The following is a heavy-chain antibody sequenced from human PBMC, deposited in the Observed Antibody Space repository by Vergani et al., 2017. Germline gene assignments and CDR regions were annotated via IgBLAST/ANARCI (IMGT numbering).Heavy chain of an antibody. Sequence: EVQLVESGGGLVQPGGSLRLSCAASGFTFSSYSMNWVRQAPGKGLEWVSYISSSSSTIYYADSVKGRFTISRDNAKNSLYLQMNSLRAEDTAVYYCARDIGYDLYGMDVWGQGTTVTVSS. V-gene: IGHV3-48*04. J-gene: IGHJ6*02. CDR1: GFTFSSYS. CDR2: ISSSSSTI. D-gene: IGHD5-12*01. CDR3: ARDIGYDLYGMDV.